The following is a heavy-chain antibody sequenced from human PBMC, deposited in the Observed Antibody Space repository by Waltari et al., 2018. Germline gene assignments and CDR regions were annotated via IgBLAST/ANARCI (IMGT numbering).Heavy chain of an antibody. CDR2: INEDGGEK. Sequence: EVQLVESGGGLVQPGGSVRLSCEASGFSSDWMDWVRQAPGKGLQWVANINEDGGEKYYLGSVKGRFTISRDNAKKLVYLEMNSLRAEDTAIYYCSKRLEIWGRGTMVAVSS. V-gene: IGHV3-7*01. J-gene: IGHJ3*02. CDR3: SKRLEI. CDR1: GFSSDW.